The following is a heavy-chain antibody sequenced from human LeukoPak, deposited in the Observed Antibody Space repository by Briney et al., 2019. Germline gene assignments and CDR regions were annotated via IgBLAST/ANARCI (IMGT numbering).Heavy chain of an antibody. J-gene: IGHJ3*02. CDR2: INHSGSP. Sequence: ASETLSLTCAVYGGSLSGYYWSWIRQPPGKGLEWIGEINHSGSPSYNPSLKSRVTISLDTSKNQFSLKLSSVTAADTAVYYCARAERSLGAGIWGQGTMVTVAS. D-gene: IGHD3-10*01. CDR3: ARAERSLGAGI. V-gene: IGHV4-34*01. CDR1: GGSLSGYY.